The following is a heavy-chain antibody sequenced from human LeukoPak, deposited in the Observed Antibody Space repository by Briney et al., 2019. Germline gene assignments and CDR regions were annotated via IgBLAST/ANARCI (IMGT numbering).Heavy chain of an antibody. V-gene: IGHV3-23*01. Sequence: GGSLRLSSAASGFTFSSYAMSWVRQAPGKGLEWVSAISGSGGSTYYADSVKGRFTISRDNSKNTLYLQMNSLRAEDTAVYYCARPGYSGSQPAPNWFDPWGQGTLVTVSS. CDR2: ISGSGGST. J-gene: IGHJ5*02. D-gene: IGHD6-13*01. CDR3: ARPGYSGSQPAPNWFDP. CDR1: GFTFSSYA.